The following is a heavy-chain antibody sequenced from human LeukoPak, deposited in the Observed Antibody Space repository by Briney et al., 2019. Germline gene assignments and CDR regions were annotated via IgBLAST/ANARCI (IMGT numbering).Heavy chain of an antibody. V-gene: IGHV3-30*04. CDR1: GFTFSSYE. CDR2: ISYDGSNK. J-gene: IGHJ4*02. D-gene: IGHD3-10*01. CDR3: ARAGVLLWFGELFPPFDY. Sequence: GGSLRLSCAASGFTFSSYEMNWVRQAPGKGLEWVAVISYDGSNKYYADSVKGRFTISRDNSKNTLYLQMNSLRAEDTAVYYCARAGVLLWFGELFPPFDYWGQGTLVTVSS.